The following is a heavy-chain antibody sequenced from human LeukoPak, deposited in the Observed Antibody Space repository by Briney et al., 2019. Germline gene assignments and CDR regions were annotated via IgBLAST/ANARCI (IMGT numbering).Heavy chain of an antibody. CDR2: IDYTGSS. V-gene: IGHV4-59*01. J-gene: IGHJ6*02. Sequence: SETLSLTCAVSGASISGNHWSWIRQPPGKGLEWIGYIDYTGSSNYNPSLKSRVSISVDTSKNQLSLKLSSVTAADTAVYYCARRVSAFFYGMDVWGQGTTVTVSS. D-gene: IGHD2-21*01. CDR3: ARRVSAFFYGMDV. CDR1: GASISGNH.